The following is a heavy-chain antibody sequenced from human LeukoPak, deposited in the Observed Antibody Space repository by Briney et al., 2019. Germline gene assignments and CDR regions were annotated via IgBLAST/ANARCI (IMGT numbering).Heavy chain of an antibody. D-gene: IGHD1-20*01. J-gene: IGHJ6*03. CDR1: GGSISSYY. CDR2: IYTSGST. Sequence: PSETLPLTCTVSGGSISSYYWSWIRQPPGKGLGWIGYIYTSGSTNYNPSLKSRVTISVDTSKNQFSLKLSSVTAADTAVYYCARQGNWNYYYYMDVWGKGTTVTVSS. CDR3: ARQGNWNYYYYMDV. V-gene: IGHV4-4*09.